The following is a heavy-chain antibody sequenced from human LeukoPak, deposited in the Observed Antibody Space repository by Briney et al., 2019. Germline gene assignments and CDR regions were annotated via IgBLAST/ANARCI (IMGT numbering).Heavy chain of an antibody. D-gene: IGHD1-20*01. CDR3: ARYNWNHFDY. Sequence: PSETLSLTCTVSGGSISSSSYYWGWIRQPPGKGLEWIGYIYDSGSTNYNPSLKSRVTILEDTSKNQFSLKLSSVTAADTAVYFCARYNWNHFDYWGQGTLVTVSS. J-gene: IGHJ4*02. CDR1: GGSISSSSYY. V-gene: IGHV4-61*05. CDR2: IYDSGST.